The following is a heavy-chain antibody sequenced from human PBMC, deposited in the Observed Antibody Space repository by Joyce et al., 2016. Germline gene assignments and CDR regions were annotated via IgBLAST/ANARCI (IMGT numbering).Heavy chain of an antibody. J-gene: IGHJ4*02. V-gene: IGHV1-2*02. D-gene: IGHD3-3*01. Sequence: QVPLVQSGAEVKKPGASVKVSCKASRYTFTDNYMHWLRQAPGQGLEWMGWIYPLNGGTNFAQKFQGRVTMTRDTAISTAYMELSRLKSDDTAVYYCARGGYYGPYYFDYWGQGTLVTVSS. CDR2: IYPLNGGT. CDR1: RYTFTDNY. CDR3: ARGGYYGPYYFDY.